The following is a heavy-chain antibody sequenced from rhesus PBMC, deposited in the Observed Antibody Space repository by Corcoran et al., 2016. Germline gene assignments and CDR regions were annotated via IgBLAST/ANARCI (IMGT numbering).Heavy chain of an antibody. CDR3: ARDWRYSLYGLDS. J-gene: IGHJ6*01. CDR2: IYGIGGST. D-gene: IGHD1-1*01. Sequence: QVQLQESGPGLVKPSETLSLTCAVSGGSISDSYYWSWLRPPPGTGLECIGYIYGIGGSTYYNPSLKSRVTISTDTSKNQFSLKLSSVTAADTAVYYCARDWRYSLYGLDSWGQGVVVTVSS. CDR1: GGSISDSYY. V-gene: IGHV4-106*01.